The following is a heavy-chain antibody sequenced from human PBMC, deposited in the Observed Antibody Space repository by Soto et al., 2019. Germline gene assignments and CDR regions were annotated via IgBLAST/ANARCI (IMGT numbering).Heavy chain of an antibody. D-gene: IGHD3-22*01. V-gene: IGHV1-2*04. Sequence: SVKVSCKASGYTFTGYYMHWVRQAPGQGLEWMGWINPNSGGTNYAQKFQGWVTMTRDTSISTAYMELSRLRSDDTAVYYCARSRPDYYDSSGYYFFWFDPWGQGTLVTVSS. CDR3: ARSRPDYYDSSGYYFFWFDP. CDR1: GYTFTGYY. J-gene: IGHJ5*02. CDR2: INPNSGGT.